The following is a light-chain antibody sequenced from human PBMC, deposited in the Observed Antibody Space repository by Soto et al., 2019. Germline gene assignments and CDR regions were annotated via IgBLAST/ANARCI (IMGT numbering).Light chain of an antibody. CDR1: TSNIGSHS. V-gene: IGLV1-44*01. CDR3: ATWDDSLKGV. J-gene: IGLJ1*01. Sequence: QSVLTQPPSASGTPGQRVTISCSGSTSNIGSHSVNWFQHLPGTAPKLLIITNNHRPSGVPDRFSGYKSGTSASLVISGLQSEDEAHYYCATWDDSLKGVFGTGTKLTVL. CDR2: TNN.